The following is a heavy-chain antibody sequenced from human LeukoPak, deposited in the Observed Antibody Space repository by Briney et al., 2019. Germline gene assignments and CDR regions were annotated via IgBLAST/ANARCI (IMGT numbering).Heavy chain of an antibody. V-gene: IGHV3-20*04. Sequence: GGSLRLSCAASGFTFGEYGMSWVRQAPGKGLEWVAGINWNGDSTGYADSVKGRFTISRYNAKNSLFLQMNSLRAEDTAFYYCARRHCTSTSCFGFDYWGRGTLVTVSS. D-gene: IGHD2-2*01. J-gene: IGHJ4*02. CDR3: ARRHCTSTSCFGFDY. CDR1: GFTFGEYG. CDR2: INWNGDST.